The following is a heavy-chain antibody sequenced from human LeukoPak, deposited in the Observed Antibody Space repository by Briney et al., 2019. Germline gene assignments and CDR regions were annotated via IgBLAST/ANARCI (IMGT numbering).Heavy chain of an antibody. CDR2: ISSSGSTI. CDR3: AKDQLRPAEFDP. CDR1: GFTFSSYE. V-gene: IGHV3-48*03. D-gene: IGHD4-23*01. Sequence: PGGSLRLSCAASGFTFSSYEMNWVRQAPGKGLEWVSYISSSGSTIYYADSVKGRFTISRDNSKNTLYLQMNSLRAEDTAVYYCAKDQLRPAEFDPWGQGTLVTVSS. J-gene: IGHJ5*02.